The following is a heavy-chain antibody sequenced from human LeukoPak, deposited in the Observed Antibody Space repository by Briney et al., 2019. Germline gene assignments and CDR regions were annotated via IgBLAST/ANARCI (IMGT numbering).Heavy chain of an antibody. D-gene: IGHD2-2*01. J-gene: IGHJ5*02. CDR2: ISANDGSA. V-gene: IGHV1-18*01. CDR3: ARGVVVHYTWFDP. CDR1: GHRFTSYG. Sequence: ASVKVSCKASGHRFTSYGISWVRQAPGQGLEWMGWISANDGSANYTQKLQGRVTMTTDTSTSTAYMEIRDLRSDDTAVYYCARGVVVHYTWFDPWGQGTLVTVSS.